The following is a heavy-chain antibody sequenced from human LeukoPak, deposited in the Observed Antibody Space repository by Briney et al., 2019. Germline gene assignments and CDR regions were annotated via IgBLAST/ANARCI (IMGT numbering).Heavy chain of an antibody. CDR3: ARDRSAAAGTPPFDY. Sequence: PGGSLRLSCAASGFTFSSYGMHWVRQAPGKGLEWVAVIWYDGSNKYYADSVKGRFTISRDNSKNTLYRQMNSLRAEDTAVYYCARDRSAAAGTPPFDYWGQGTLVTVSS. D-gene: IGHD6-13*01. V-gene: IGHV3-33*01. J-gene: IGHJ4*02. CDR2: IWYDGSNK. CDR1: GFTFSSYG.